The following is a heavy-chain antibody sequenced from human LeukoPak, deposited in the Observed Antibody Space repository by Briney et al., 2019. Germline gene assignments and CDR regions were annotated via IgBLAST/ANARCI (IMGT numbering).Heavy chain of an antibody. Sequence: PSETLSLTCAVYGGSFNGYYWSWIRQPPGKGLEWIGEINHSGSTNYNPSLKSRVTISVDTSKNQFSLKLSSVTAADTAVYYCARGARGYSGYVKYWGQGTLVTVSS. CDR1: GGSFNGYY. J-gene: IGHJ4*02. CDR3: ARGARGYSGYVKY. D-gene: IGHD5-12*01. CDR2: INHSGST. V-gene: IGHV4-34*01.